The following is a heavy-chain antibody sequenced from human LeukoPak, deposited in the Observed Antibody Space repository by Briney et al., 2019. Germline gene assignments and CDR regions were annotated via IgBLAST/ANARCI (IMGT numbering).Heavy chain of an antibody. CDR1: GFTFSNSA. D-gene: IGHD1-26*01. J-gene: IGHJ4*02. Sequence: GGSLRLSCAASGFTFSNSAMSWVRQAPGKGLEWVSTLSGSGITTYYADSVKGRFTISRDNSKNTLYLQMNSLRAEDTAVYYCARSDREKAGLFDYWGQGTLVTVSS. V-gene: IGHV3-23*01. CDR2: LSGSGITT. CDR3: ARSDREKAGLFDY.